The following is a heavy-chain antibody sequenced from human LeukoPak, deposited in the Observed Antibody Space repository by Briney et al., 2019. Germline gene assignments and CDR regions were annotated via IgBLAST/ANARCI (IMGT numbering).Heavy chain of an antibody. J-gene: IGHJ3*02. Sequence: SETLSLTCTVSGGSISSYYWAWIRQPPGKGLEWIGYIYYSGSTNYNPSLKSRVTISVDTSKNQFSLKLSSVTAADTAVYYCARGPQYCSDGSCYSYAFDIWGQGTMVTVSS. CDR3: ARGPQYCSDGSCYSYAFDI. CDR1: GGSISSYY. V-gene: IGHV4-59*01. D-gene: IGHD2-15*01. CDR2: IYYSGST.